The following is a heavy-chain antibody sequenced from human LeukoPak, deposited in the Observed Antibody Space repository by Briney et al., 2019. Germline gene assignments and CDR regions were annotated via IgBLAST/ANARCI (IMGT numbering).Heavy chain of an antibody. J-gene: IGHJ4*02. Sequence: SETLSLTCSVSRDSITTSSYYWGWIRQTPGKGLEWIGSVSSSGITSYNPSLKSRVTLSVDTSKSQFFLILSSVAAADTAVYYCARDSDSGGYYNGFDFWGQGALLIVSS. V-gene: IGHV4-39*07. CDR1: RDSITTSSYY. CDR3: ARDSDSGGYYNGFDF. D-gene: IGHD3-22*01. CDR2: VSSSGIT.